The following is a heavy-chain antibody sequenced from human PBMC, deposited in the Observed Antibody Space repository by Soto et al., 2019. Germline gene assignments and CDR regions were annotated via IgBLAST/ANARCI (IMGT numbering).Heavy chain of an antibody. D-gene: IGHD2-21*02. V-gene: IGHV5-51*01. CDR3: ARRDSLSVIDY. CDR1: GYKFSTYW. J-gene: IGHJ4*02. Sequence: GESLKISCKGSGYKFSTYWIDWVRQMPGKGLEWMGIIYPGGSDTRYSPSFQGQVTISADKSSSTAYLQWHSLKASDSAMYFCARRDSLSVIDYWGQGTQVTVSS. CDR2: IYPGGSDT.